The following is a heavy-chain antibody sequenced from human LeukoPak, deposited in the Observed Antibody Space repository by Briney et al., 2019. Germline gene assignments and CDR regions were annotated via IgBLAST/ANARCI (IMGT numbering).Heavy chain of an antibody. CDR3: ARPGAMVRGVPFSYYYGMDV. CDR1: GGSISSSSYY. D-gene: IGHD3-10*01. CDR2: IYYSGST. J-gene: IGHJ6*02. V-gene: IGHV4-39*01. Sequence: PSETLSLTCTVSGGSISSSSYYWGWIRQPPGKGLEWIGIIYYSGSTYYNPSLKSRVTISVDTSKNQFSLKLSSVTAADTAVYYCARPGAMVRGVPFSYYYGMDVWGQGTTVTVSS.